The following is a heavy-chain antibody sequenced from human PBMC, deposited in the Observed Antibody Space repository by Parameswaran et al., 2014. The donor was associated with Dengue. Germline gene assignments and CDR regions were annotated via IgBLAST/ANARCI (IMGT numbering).Heavy chain of an antibody. V-gene: IGHV3-48*03. Sequence: VRQAPGKGLEWVSYISSSGSTIYYADSVKGRFTISRDNAKNSLYLQMNSLRAEDTAVYYCARGTYGGDYVYYYYGMDVWGQGTTVTVSS. J-gene: IGHJ6*02. D-gene: IGHD4-17*01. CDR3: ARGTYGGDYVYYYYGMDV. CDR2: ISSSGSTI.